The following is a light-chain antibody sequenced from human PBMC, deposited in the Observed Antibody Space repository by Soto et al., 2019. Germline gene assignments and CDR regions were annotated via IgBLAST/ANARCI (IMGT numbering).Light chain of an antibody. J-gene: IGKJ1*01. CDR3: QQYTNTNNPWM. CDR1: QTISTW. V-gene: IGKV1-5*01. Sequence: DIQVTHSPPTLSASVVDIVTITCRSSQTISTWMAWYQQKPGKAPKLLVYDASTLQSGVASRFSGSGSGTEFTLIISGLQPDDSATYYCQQYTNTNNPWMFGQGTKVDIK. CDR2: DAS.